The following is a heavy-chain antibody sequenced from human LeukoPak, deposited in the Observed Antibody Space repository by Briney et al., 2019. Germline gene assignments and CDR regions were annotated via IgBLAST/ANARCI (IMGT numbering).Heavy chain of an antibody. CDR3: ARGTPHYYYYYMDV. Sequence: EGSLRLSCAASGFTFSSYSMNWVRQAPGKGLEWVSSISSSSYIYYADSVKGRFTISRDNAKNSLYLQMNSLRAEDTAVYYCARGTPHYYYYYMDVWGKGTTVTVSS. CDR2: ISSSSYI. D-gene: IGHD2-2*01. CDR1: GFTFSSYS. J-gene: IGHJ6*03. V-gene: IGHV3-21*01.